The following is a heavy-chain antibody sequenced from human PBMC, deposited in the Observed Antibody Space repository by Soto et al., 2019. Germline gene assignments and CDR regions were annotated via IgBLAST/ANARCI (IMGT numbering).Heavy chain of an antibody. CDR2: IWYDGNDK. V-gene: IGHV3-33*01. D-gene: IGHD3-10*01. Sequence: GVSLRLSCAASGFIFSSYSMHWVRQAPGKGLEWVAVIWYDGNDKYFADSVKGRFTISRDNSKNTLFLQMNSLRPEDTAVYYCARDWESRLRFGELVAPVYYYGMDVWGQGSTVTVSS. J-gene: IGHJ6*02. CDR1: GFIFSSYS. CDR3: ARDWESRLRFGELVAPVYYYGMDV.